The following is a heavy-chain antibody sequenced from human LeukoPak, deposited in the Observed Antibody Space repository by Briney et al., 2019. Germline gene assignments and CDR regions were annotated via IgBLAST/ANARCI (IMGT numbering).Heavy chain of an antibody. Sequence: PGGSLRLSCAASGFTFSSYAMHWVRQAPGKGLEWVAVISYDGSNKYYADSVKGRFTISRDNSKNTLYLQMNSLRAEDTAVYYCTTGGDYWGQGTLVTVSS. CDR2: ISYDGSNK. CDR1: GFTFSSYA. CDR3: TTGGDY. J-gene: IGHJ4*02. D-gene: IGHD1-1*01. V-gene: IGHV3-30-3*01.